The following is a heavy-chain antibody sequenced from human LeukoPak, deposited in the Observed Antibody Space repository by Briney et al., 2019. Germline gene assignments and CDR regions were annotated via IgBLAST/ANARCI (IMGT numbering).Heavy chain of an antibody. CDR1: GFTFSDYY. CDR2: ISSSGSTI. CDR3: ARYLGYCSSTSCYVSPNDAFDI. J-gene: IGHJ3*02. Sequence: PGGSLRLSCAASGFTFSDYYMSWIRQAPGKGLEWVSYISSSGSTIYYADSVKGRFTISRDNAKNSLYLQMNSLRAEDTAVYYCARYLGYCSSTSCYVSPNDAFDIWGQGTMVTVSS. V-gene: IGHV3-11*04. D-gene: IGHD2-2*01.